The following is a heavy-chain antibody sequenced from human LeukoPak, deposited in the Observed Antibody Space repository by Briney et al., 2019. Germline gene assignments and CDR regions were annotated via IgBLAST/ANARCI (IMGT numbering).Heavy chain of an antibody. CDR3: ATPIVVTSRNGVNY. J-gene: IGHJ4*02. Sequence: PGGSLRLSCAASGFTFSTYGLQWVRQAPGKGLEWVSFISYTSHKYYTDSVKGRFTISRDNSKNTLYLQMNSLRVEDTAVYYCATPIVVTSRNGVNYWGQGTLVTVSS. CDR1: GFTFSTYG. V-gene: IGHV3-30*02. D-gene: IGHD4-23*01. CDR2: ISYTSHK.